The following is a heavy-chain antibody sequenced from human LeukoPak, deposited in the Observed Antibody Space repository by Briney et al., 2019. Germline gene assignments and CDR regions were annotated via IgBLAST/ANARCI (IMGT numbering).Heavy chain of an antibody. J-gene: IGHJ4*02. CDR3: ARASYSYDINGWVPFDY. CDR2: IYYSGNT. Sequence: SETLSLTCTVSGVSISSSNSYWGWIRQPPGKGLEWIGSIYYSGNTYYNASLKSQVSISIDTSKNQFSLRLSSVTAADTAVYYCARASYSYDINGWVPFDYWGQGTLVTVSS. V-gene: IGHV4-39*01. CDR1: GVSISSSNSY. D-gene: IGHD3-22*01.